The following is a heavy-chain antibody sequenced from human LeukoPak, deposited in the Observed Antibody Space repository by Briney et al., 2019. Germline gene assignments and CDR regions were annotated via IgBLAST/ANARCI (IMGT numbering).Heavy chain of an antibody. CDR1: GYTFSNYW. D-gene: IGHD7-27*01. Sequence: GESLKISCKGSGYTFSNYWIGWVRQMPGKGLEWMGIIYPGDSDTRYSPSFQGQVTFSADKSISTAYLQWSSLKASDTAMYYCARLSGDSNFDYWGQGTPVTVSS. CDR3: ARLSGDSNFDY. V-gene: IGHV5-51*01. CDR2: IYPGDSDT. J-gene: IGHJ4*02.